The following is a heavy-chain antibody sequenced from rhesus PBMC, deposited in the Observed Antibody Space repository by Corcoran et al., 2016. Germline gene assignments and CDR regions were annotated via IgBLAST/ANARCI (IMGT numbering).Heavy chain of an antibody. CDR1: GGSISSGYYY. CDR2: ITYRGST. V-gene: IGHV4-122*02. Sequence: QVQLQESGPGLVKPSETLSLTCVVSGGSISSGYYYWSRISQPPGKGLEGIGYITYRGSTYYNPSLKSRVTISTDTSKNQFSLKLSSVTAADTAVYYCARNFEQLIDYWGQGVLVTVSS. D-gene: IGHD6-13*01. J-gene: IGHJ4*01. CDR3: ARNFEQLIDY.